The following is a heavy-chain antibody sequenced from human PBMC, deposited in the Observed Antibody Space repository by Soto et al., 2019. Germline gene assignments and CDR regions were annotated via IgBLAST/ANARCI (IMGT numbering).Heavy chain of an antibody. D-gene: IGHD2-15*01. CDR2: MNPNSGDT. CDR3: ARAPGYPVAGAQYHVYWMEA. CDR1: GYTFTSHD. J-gene: IGHJ6*01. Sequence: QVQLVQSGAEGKNPGASVMVSCKASGYTFTSHDINWVRQATGQGLEWLGWMNPNSGDTGYAQKFQGRVTMTRDTTISTVNMELSNLRSDDTAVYFWARAPGYPVAGAQYHVYWMEAWGEGTTVTVPS. V-gene: IGHV1-8*01.